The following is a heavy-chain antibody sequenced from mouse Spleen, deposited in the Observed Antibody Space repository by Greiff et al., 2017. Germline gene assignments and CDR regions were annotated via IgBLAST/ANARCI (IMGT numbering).Heavy chain of an antibody. CDR1: GYTFTEYT. Sequence: QVHVKQSGAELVKPGASVKLSCKASGYTFTEYTIHWVKQRSGQGLEWIGWFYPGSGSIKYNEKFKDKATLTADKSSSTVYMELSRLTSEDSAVYFCARHEDPVGAMDYWGQGTSVTVSS. CDR3: ARHEDPVGAMDY. CDR2: FYPGSGSI. J-gene: IGHJ4*01. V-gene: IGHV1-62-2*01.